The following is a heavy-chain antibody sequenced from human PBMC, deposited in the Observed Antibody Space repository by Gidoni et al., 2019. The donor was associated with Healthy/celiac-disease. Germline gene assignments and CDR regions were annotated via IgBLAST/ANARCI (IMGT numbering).Heavy chain of an antibody. CDR3: ARESRGGIVGANPPGGCDY. Sequence: QVQLVESGGGVVQPGRSLRLSCAASGFTFSTYGMHWVRQAPGKGLAWVAVIWYDGSNKYYADSVKGRFTISRDNSKNTLYLQMNSLRAEDTAVYYCARESRGGIVGANPPGGCDYWGQGTLVTVSS. CDR2: IWYDGSNK. J-gene: IGHJ4*02. D-gene: IGHD1-26*01. V-gene: IGHV3-33*01. CDR1: GFTFSTYG.